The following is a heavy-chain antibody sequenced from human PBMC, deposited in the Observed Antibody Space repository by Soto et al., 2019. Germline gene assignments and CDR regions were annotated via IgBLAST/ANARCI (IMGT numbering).Heavy chain of an antibody. D-gene: IGHD3-9*01. J-gene: IGHJ5*02. Sequence: PSETLSLTCTVSGGSISSGGYYWSWIRQHPGKGLEWIGYIYYSGSTYYNPSLKSRVTISVDTSKNQFSLKLSSVTAADTAVYYCARAGTYYDILGYNWFDPWGQGTLVTVSS. CDR3: ARAGTYYDILGYNWFDP. CDR1: GGSISSGGYY. V-gene: IGHV4-31*02. CDR2: IYYSGST.